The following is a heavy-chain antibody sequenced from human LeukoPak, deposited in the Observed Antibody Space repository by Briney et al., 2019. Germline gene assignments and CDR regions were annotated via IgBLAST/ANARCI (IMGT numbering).Heavy chain of an antibody. J-gene: IGHJ4*02. CDR1: GYTFTNYG. CDR3: ARVVGATTGGFDY. Sequence: GASVKVSCKASGYTFTNYGINWVRQAPGQGLEWMGWIRAYNGNTDYAQKFQGRVSMTTDTSTSTAYMELRSLRSDDTTVYYCARVVGATTGGFDYWGQGTLVTVSS. V-gene: IGHV1-18*01. D-gene: IGHD1-26*01. CDR2: IRAYNGNT.